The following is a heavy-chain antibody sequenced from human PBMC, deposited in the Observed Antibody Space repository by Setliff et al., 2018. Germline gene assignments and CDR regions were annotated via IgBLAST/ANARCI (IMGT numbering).Heavy chain of an antibody. D-gene: IGHD2-21*01. CDR3: AKEYVVIQFVTNVHNHYGMDV. Sequence: ESLKISCAASGFVFGTYGMHWIRQSPGRGLEWIGESNHGGSTSYNPSLKSRLTMSVDTSKNQFSLKLTSVTAADSAVYYCAKEYVVIQFVTNVHNHYGMDVWGQGTTVTVSS. J-gene: IGHJ6*02. V-gene: IGHV4-34*01. CDR2: SNHGGST. CDR1: GFVFGTYG.